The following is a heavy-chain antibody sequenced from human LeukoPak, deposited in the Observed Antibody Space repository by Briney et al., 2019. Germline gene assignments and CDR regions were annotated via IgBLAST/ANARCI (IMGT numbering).Heavy chain of an antibody. D-gene: IGHD2-15*01. Sequence: QPGGSLRLSCAASGFTFSSYAMHWVRQAPGKGLEWVAVISYDGSNKYYADSVKGRFTISRDNSKNTLYLQMNSLRAEDTAVYYCAKDYSVGYCSGGSCYGVFDYWGQGTLVTVSS. CDR3: AKDYSVGYCSGGSCYGVFDY. CDR1: GFTFSSYA. CDR2: ISYDGSNK. J-gene: IGHJ4*02. V-gene: IGHV3-30*04.